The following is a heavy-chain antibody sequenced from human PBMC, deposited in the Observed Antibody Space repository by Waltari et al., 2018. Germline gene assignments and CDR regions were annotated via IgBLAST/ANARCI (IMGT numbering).Heavy chain of an antibody. Sequence: QVQLVQSGAEVKKPGSSVKVSCKASGGTFSSYAISWVRQAPGQGLEWMGGIIPIFGTANYAQKFQGRVTITADESTSTAYMELSSLRSEDTAVYYCARGSLLWFGELTVGYYYYGMDVWGQGTTVTVSS. V-gene: IGHV1-69*01. J-gene: IGHJ6*02. D-gene: IGHD3-10*01. CDR2: IIPIFGTA. CDR1: GGTFSSYA. CDR3: ARGSLLWFGELTVGYYYYGMDV.